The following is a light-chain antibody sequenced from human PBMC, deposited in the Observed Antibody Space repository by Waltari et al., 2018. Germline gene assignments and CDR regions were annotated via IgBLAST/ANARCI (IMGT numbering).Light chain of an antibody. CDR1: QTLNSRD. CDR2: GTS. V-gene: IGKV3-20*01. CDR3: QRSGGS. J-gene: IGKJ3*01. Sequence: ENGVTQSPGTLSLSPAERATLSCRTSQTLNSRDFAWYQHKPGQAPRLLIYGTSDRASGVPERFSGSGSGTDFTLTITRLEPEDFAVYYCQRSGGSFGPGTKVDVK.